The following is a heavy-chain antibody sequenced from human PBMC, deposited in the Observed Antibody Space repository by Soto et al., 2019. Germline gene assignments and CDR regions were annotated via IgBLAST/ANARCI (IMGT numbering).Heavy chain of an antibody. Sequence: GGSLRLSCAASGFTFSSYGMHWVRQAPGKGLEWVAVISYDGSNKYYADSVKGRFTISRDNSKNTLYLQMNSLRAEDTAVYYCAKCHLCYYYYYYGMDVWGQGTTVTVSS. CDR2: ISYDGSNK. V-gene: IGHV3-30*18. J-gene: IGHJ6*02. CDR1: GFTFSSYG. CDR3: AKCHLCYYYYYYGMDV.